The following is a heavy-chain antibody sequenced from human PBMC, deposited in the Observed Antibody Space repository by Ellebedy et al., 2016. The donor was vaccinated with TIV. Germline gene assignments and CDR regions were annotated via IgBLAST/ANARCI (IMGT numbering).Heavy chain of an antibody. CDR2: INAGNGNT. CDR1: RYTFTSYA. V-gene: IGHV1-3*01. D-gene: IGHD4-11*01. J-gene: IGHJ6*02. Sequence: ASVKVSXKASRYTFTSYAIHWVRQAPGQRLEWMGWINAGNGNTKYSQKFQGRVTITRDTSASTAYMELSSLRSEDTAVYYCARDEDYNPYYYYGMDVWGQGTTVTVSS. CDR3: ARDEDYNPYYYYGMDV.